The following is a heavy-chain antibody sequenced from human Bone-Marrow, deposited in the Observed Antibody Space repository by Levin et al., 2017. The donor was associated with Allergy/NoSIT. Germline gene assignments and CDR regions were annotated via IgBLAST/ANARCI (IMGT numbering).Heavy chain of an antibody. V-gene: IGHV4-59*08. D-gene: IGHD2-2*02. CDR3: AGYQLLYLEAFDI. J-gene: IGHJ3*02. CDR1: GGSISSYY. CDR2: IYYSGST. Sequence: ASETLSLTCTVSGGSISSYYWSWIRQPPGKGLEWIGYIYYSGSTNYNPSLKSRVTISVDTSKNQFSLKLSSVTAADTAVYYCAGYQLLYLEAFDIWGQGTMVTVSS.